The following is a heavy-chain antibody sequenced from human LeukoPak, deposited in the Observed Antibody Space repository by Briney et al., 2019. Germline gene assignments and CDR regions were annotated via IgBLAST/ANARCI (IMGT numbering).Heavy chain of an antibody. J-gene: IGHJ3*02. Sequence: PSETLSLTCTVSGGSISSYYWSWIRLPAGKGLEWIGRTYTSGSTNYNPSLKSRVTMSVDTSKNQFSLKLSSVTAADTAVYYCARGGYDYIWGSYRKDAFDIWGQGTMVTVSS. CDR1: GGSISSYY. CDR3: ARGGYDYIWGSYRKDAFDI. CDR2: TYTSGST. V-gene: IGHV4-4*07. D-gene: IGHD3-16*02.